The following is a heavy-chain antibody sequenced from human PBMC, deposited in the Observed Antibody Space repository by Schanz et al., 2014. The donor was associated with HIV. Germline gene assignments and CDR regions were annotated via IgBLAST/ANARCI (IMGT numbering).Heavy chain of an antibody. CDR3: ARGEAITYYYHYYGMDV. Sequence: EVQLVESGGGLVKPGGSLRLSCAGSGFTFSTYSMNWVRRAPGKGLEWVSAISSGNRYIYYADSVKGRFTISRDNAKNSLYLQMNRLRAEDTAVYYCARGEAITYYYHYYGMDVWGQGTTVTVSS. CDR2: ISSGNRYI. V-gene: IGHV3-21*01. CDR1: GFTFSTYS. J-gene: IGHJ6*02. D-gene: IGHD1-20*01.